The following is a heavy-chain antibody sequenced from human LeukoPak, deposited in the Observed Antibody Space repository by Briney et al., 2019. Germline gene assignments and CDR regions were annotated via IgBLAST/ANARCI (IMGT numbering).Heavy chain of an antibody. CDR1: GFTFDDYA. J-gene: IGHJ4*02. Sequence: PGRSLRLSCAASGFTFDDYAMHWVRQAPGKGLEWVSGISWNSGSIGYADSVKGRFTISRDNAKNSLYLQMNSLRAEDTAVYYCAKPRVNWGQGTLVTVSS. D-gene: IGHD3-3*01. CDR2: ISWNSGSI. V-gene: IGHV3-9*01. CDR3: AKPRVN.